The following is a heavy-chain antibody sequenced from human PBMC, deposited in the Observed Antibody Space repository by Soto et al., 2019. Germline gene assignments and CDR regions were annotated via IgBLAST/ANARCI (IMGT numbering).Heavy chain of an antibody. V-gene: IGHV3-15*01. CDR2: IKSKTDGGTT. J-gene: IGHJ4*02. Sequence: GGSLRLSCAACGFTFSNAWISWVRQATGKGLEWVGRIKSKTDGGTTDYAAPVKGRFTISRDDSKNTLYLQMNSLKTEDTAVYYCTTEYSGTAGSYYFDYWGQGTLVTVSS. CDR3: TTEYSGTAGSYYFDY. CDR1: GFTFSNAW. D-gene: IGHD1-1*01.